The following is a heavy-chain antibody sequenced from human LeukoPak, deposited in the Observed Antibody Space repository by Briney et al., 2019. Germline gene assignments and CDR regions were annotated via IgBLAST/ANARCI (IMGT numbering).Heavy chain of an antibody. CDR1: GDIVSSKSAA. J-gene: IGHJ4*02. CDR2: TYYRSKWYN. D-gene: IGHD6-19*01. CDR3: ATESGLAVAGFDS. V-gene: IGHV6-1*01. Sequence: SQTLSLTCAISGDIVSSKSAAWNWIRQSPSRGLEWLGRTYYRSKWYNDYAVSVKSRITINPDTSKNQFSLQLNSVTPEDTAVHYCATESGLAVAGFDSWGQGTLVTVSS.